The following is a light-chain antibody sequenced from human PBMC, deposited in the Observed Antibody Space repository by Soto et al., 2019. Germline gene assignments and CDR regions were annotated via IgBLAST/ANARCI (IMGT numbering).Light chain of an antibody. CDR1: QGIGNY. V-gene: IGKV1-27*01. CDR2: DAF. Sequence: DIQMTQSPSSLSASVGDRVTLTCRARQGIGNYLAWYKQKPGKVPKKLINDAFTLQSGDRSRFIGSRSGTPFTLTISSLQPEDVATHYCQKYYTAPETCGQGPKVEIK. CDR3: QKYYTAPET. J-gene: IGKJ1*01.